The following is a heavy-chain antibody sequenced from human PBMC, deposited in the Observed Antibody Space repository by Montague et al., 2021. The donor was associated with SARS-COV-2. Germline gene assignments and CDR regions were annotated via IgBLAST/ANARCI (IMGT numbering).Heavy chain of an antibody. D-gene: IGHD3-3*01. V-gene: IGHV4-61*01. CDR2: IYYSGGT. Sequence: SETLSLICIVSGGSVSSGSYYWSWIRQPPGKGLEWIGYIYYSGGTNYNPSLKSRVTISVDTSKNQFSLKLSSVTAADTAVYYCARDPWRITIFGVVTRYGMDVWGQGTTVTVSS. CDR3: ARDPWRITIFGVVTRYGMDV. CDR1: GGSVSSGSYY. J-gene: IGHJ6*02.